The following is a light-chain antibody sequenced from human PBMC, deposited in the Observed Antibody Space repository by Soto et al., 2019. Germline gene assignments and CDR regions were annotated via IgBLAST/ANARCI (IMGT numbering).Light chain of an antibody. CDR3: NSYTNTAARA. CDR2: EVS. CDR1: SSDVGAHNF. J-gene: IGLJ1*01. Sequence: QSALTQPASVSGSPGQSITISCTGTSSDVGAHNFVSWYQQHPGKAPKLMIYEVSNRPSGVSDRFSGSKSGNTASLTISGLQPEDEADYYCNSYTNTAARAFGTGTKV. V-gene: IGLV2-14*01.